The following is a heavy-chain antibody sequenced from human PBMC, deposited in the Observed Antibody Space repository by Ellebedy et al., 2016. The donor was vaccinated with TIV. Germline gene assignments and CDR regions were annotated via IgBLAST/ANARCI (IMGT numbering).Heavy chain of an antibody. J-gene: IGHJ5*01. CDR3: ARRGSYGDYAVHVNSWFDS. CDR1: GFSFRSYW. Sequence: PGGSLRLSCAASGFSFRSYWMSWVRQAPGKGLEWVANIYQDGSEQYYVGSVEGRFTISRDNAKNELYLQMKSLKVEDTAIYYCARRGSYGDYAVHVNSWFDSWGQGTPVTVSP. D-gene: IGHD4-17*01. V-gene: IGHV3-7*01. CDR2: IYQDGSEQ.